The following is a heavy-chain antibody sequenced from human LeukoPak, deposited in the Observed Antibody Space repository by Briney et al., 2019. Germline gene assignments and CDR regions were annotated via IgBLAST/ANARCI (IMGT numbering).Heavy chain of an antibody. Sequence: ASVKVSCKASGHTFTSNFMHWVRQAPGQGLEWMAVLNPSDGDTTYAQKFQGRVTITRNTSISTAYMELSSLRSEDTAVYYCARWGSGSYIYYYYYYMDVWGKGTTVTVSS. CDR1: GHTFTSNF. J-gene: IGHJ6*03. CDR3: ARWGSGSYIYYYYYYMDV. D-gene: IGHD3-10*01. V-gene: IGHV1-46*01. CDR2: LNPSDGDT.